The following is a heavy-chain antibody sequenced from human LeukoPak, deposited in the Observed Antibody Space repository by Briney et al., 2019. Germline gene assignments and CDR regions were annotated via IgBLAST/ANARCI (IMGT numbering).Heavy chain of an antibody. Sequence: PGGSLRLSCAASGFTFSGYPIHWVRQAPGKGLEWVAVISYDGSNKYYADSVKGRFTISRDNSKNTLYLQMNSLRAEDTAVYYCAKFGGAFDYWGQGTLVTVSS. CDR2: ISYDGSNK. D-gene: IGHD3-16*01. CDR1: GFTFSGYP. J-gene: IGHJ4*02. V-gene: IGHV3-30*18. CDR3: AKFGGAFDY.